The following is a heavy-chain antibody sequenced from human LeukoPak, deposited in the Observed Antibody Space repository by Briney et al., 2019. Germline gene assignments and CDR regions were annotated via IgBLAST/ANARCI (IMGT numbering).Heavy chain of an antibody. Sequence: GGSLRLSCAASGFTVSSNYMSWVRQGPGKGLEWVSVIYSGGDTYYADSVKGRFTISRDNSKNTLYLQMNSPRAEDTAVYYCAREPKRASGYYGMDVWGQGTTVTVSS. CDR1: GFTVSSNY. J-gene: IGHJ6*02. V-gene: IGHV3-66*01. CDR3: AREPKRASGYYGMDV. D-gene: IGHD1-26*01. CDR2: IYSGGDT.